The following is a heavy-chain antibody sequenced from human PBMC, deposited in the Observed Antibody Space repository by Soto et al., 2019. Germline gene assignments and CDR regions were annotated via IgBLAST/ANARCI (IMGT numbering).Heavy chain of an antibody. CDR3: AAATTWNFQFPY. Sequence: QAQLVESGGGVVQPGTSLRLSCAASGFTISTHGMHWVRQAPGKGLEWLANIGYDGSNKFYAESVKGRFSISKDNYKHTLYLQMSSMRAEDTAVYYCAAATTWNFQFPYWGQGTQVTVSP. D-gene: IGHD1-7*01. J-gene: IGHJ4*02. V-gene: IGHV3-33*03. CDR2: IGYDGSNK. CDR1: GFTISTHG.